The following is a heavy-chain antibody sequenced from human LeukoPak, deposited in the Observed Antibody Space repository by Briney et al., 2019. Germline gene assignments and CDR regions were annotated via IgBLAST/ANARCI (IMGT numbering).Heavy chain of an antibody. J-gene: IGHJ3*02. CDR3: ARTNIVATIHLLGPFRSFDI. D-gene: IGHD5-12*01. V-gene: IGHV4-39*07. CDR1: GGSISSSSYY. CDR2: IYYSGST. Sequence: SETLSLTCTVSGGSISSSSYYWGWIRQPPGKGLEWIGSIYYSGSTYYSPSLKSRVTISVDTSKNQFSLKLSSVTAADTAVYYCARTNIVATIHLLGPFRSFDIWGQGTMVTVSS.